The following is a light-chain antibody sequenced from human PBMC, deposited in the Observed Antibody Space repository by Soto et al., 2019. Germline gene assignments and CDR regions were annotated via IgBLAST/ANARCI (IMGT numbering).Light chain of an antibody. J-gene: IGLJ2*01. CDR3: CSYAGSCAV. Sequence: QSALTQPRSVSGSPGQSVTISCTGTSSDVGGYNYVSWYQQHPGKAPKLMIYDVSKRPSGVPDRFSGSKSGNTASLTISGLQAEDEADYYCCSYAGSCAVFGGGTQLTVL. V-gene: IGLV2-11*01. CDR1: SSDVGGYNY. CDR2: DVS.